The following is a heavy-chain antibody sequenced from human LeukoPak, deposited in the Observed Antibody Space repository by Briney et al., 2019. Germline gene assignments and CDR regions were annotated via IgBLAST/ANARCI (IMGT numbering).Heavy chain of an antibody. Sequence: ASVKVSCKASGYTFTSYGISWVRQAPGQGLEWMGWMNPNSGNTGYAQKFQGRVTITRNTSISTAYMELSSLRSEDTAVYYCAKEFPYYYDTSGYYQDSWGQGTLVTVSS. CDR3: AKEFPYYYDTSGYYQDS. J-gene: IGHJ4*02. CDR2: MNPNSGNT. V-gene: IGHV1-8*03. CDR1: GYTFTSYG. D-gene: IGHD3-22*01.